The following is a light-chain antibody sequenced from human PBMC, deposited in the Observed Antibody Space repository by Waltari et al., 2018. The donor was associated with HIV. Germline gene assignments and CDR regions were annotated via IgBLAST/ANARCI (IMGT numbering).Light chain of an antibody. J-gene: IGKJ2*02. V-gene: IGKV1-39*01. CDR2: AAS. CDR3: QQTYSTPST. Sequence: DIQMTQSPSSLSASVGDRVTITCRASQSISSYLNWYQQKPGKAPKHLIYAASSLQSGVPSRFSGSGSGTYFTLTSSSLQPEDLATYYCQQTYSTPSTFGQGTKVEIK. CDR1: QSISSY.